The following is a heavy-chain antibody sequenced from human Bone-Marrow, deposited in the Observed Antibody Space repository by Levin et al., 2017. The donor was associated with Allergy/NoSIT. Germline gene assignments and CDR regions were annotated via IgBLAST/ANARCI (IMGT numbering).Heavy chain of an antibody. CDR2: IYPSDSDT. V-gene: IGHV5-51*01. CDR3: ARQSRYYFGSGTSFDY. Sequence: GGSLRLSCKVSGDSVNNYWIGWVRQTPGRGLEWMGIIYPSDSDTRYSPSFHGQVTISADDSISSVYLPGSSLQASDSAIYYCARQSRYYFGSGTSFDYWGQGTLITVSS. CDR1: GDSVNNYW. J-gene: IGHJ4*02. D-gene: IGHD3-10*01.